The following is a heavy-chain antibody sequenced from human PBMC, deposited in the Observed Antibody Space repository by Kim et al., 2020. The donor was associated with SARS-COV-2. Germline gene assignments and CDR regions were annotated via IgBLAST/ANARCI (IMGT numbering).Heavy chain of an antibody. CDR3: AREAGWLGHAFDI. J-gene: IGHJ3*02. D-gene: IGHD3-22*01. Sequence: GGSLRLSCAASGFTFSSYAMHWVRQAPGKGLEWVAVISYDGSNKYYADSVKGRFTISRDNSKNTLYLQMNSLRAEDTAVYYCAREAGWLGHAFDIWGQGTMVTVSS. CDR2: ISYDGSNK. CDR1: GFTFSSYA. V-gene: IGHV3-30*04.